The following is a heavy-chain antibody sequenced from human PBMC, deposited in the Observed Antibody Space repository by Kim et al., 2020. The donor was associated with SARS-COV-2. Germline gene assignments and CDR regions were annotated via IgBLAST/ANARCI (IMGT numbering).Heavy chain of an antibody. CDR1: GFTFSSYA. J-gene: IGHJ5*02. D-gene: IGHD3-10*01. CDR2: ISGSGGST. V-gene: IGHV3-23*01. Sequence: GGSLRLSCAASGFTFSSYAMSWVRQAPGKGLEWVSAISGSGGSTYYADSVKGRFTISRDNSKNTLYLQMNSLRAEDTAVYYCAKDYMVRGVIPHWFDPWGQGTLVTVSS. CDR3: AKDYMVRGVIPHWFDP.